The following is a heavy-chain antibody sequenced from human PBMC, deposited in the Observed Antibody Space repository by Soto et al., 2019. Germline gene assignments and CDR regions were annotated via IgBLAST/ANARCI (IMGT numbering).Heavy chain of an antibody. CDR2: INHSGST. Sequence: SETLSLTCAVYGGSFSGYYWSWIRQPPGKGLEWIGEINHSGSTNYNPSLKSRVTISVDTSKNQFSLKLSSVTAADTAVYYCARAGMTTEIYYCYGMDVWGQGTTVTVSS. D-gene: IGHD4-4*01. J-gene: IGHJ6*02. V-gene: IGHV4-34*01. CDR3: ARAGMTTEIYYCYGMDV. CDR1: GGSFSGYY.